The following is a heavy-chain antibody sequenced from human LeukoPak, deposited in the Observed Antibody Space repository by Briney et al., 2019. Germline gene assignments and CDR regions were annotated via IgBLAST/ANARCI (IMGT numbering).Heavy chain of an antibody. CDR3: VKDSWGFHY. Sequence: PGGSLRLSCTASGFTFGDYYLNWVRQAPGKGLEYVSAISSNGGTTYYADSVEGRFTISRDNSKNTVDLQMSSLRDEDTAVYYCVKDSWGFHYWGQGTLVIVSS. CDR2: ISSNGGTT. V-gene: IGHV3-64D*09. D-gene: IGHD3-16*01. J-gene: IGHJ4*02. CDR1: GFTFGDYY.